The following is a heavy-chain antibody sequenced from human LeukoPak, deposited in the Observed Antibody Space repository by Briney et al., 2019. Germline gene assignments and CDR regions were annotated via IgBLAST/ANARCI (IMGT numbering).Heavy chain of an antibody. CDR2: MNPNSGNT. J-gene: IGHJ4*02. CDR3: ARSSRFTPFAAAGGY. CDR1: RYTFTSYD. D-gene: IGHD6-13*01. Sequence: ASVKVSCKASRYTFTSYDINWVRQATGQGLEWMGWMNPNSGNTGYAQKFQGRVTMTRNTSISTAYMELSSLRSEDTAVYYCARSSRFTPFAAAGGYWGQGTLVTVSS. V-gene: IGHV1-8*01.